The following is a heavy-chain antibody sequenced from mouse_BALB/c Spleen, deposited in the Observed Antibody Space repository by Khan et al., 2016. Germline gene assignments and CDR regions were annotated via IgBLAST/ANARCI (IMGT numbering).Heavy chain of an antibody. D-gene: IGHD2-3*01. CDR3: ARGDGYY. V-gene: IGHV5-6-3*01. CDR1: GFTFSSYG. J-gene: IGHJ3*01. CDR2: INSNGGST. Sequence: EVQLVESGGGLVQPGGSLKLSCAASGFTFSSYGMSWVRQTPDKRLELVATINSNGGSTYYPDSVKGRFTISSDNAKNTLYLQMSSLKSEDTAMYYCARGDGYYWGQGTLVTVSA.